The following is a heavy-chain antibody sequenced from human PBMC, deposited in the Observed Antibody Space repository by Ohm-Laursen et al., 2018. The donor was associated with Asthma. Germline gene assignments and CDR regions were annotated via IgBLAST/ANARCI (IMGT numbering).Heavy chain of an antibody. J-gene: IGHJ4*02. Sequence: SDTLSLTWTVSGDSISSGNNYWSWIRQHPGKGLEWIGYIYYSGITYSNPSLRSRVSISVDTSKNQFSLNLTPVTAADTAVYYCARGTFYYESTGYYFFDHWGQGALVTVSS. D-gene: IGHD3-22*01. CDR1: GDSISSGNNY. CDR2: IYYSGIT. CDR3: ARGTFYYESTGYYFFDH. V-gene: IGHV4-30-4*02.